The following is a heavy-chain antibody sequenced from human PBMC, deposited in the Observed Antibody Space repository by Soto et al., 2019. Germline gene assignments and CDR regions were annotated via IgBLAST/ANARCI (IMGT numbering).Heavy chain of an antibody. CDR2: IYSGGST. Sequence: PGVSLRLSCAASGFTVSSNHMSWVRQAPGKELEWVSLIYSGGSTYYADSVKGRFTFSRDNSKNTLYLQMNSLRAEDTAVYYCAGPGEQHRYWGQGTLVTVSS. CDR3: AGPGEQHRY. CDR1: GFTVSSNH. V-gene: IGHV3-66*01. D-gene: IGHD3-16*01. J-gene: IGHJ4*02.